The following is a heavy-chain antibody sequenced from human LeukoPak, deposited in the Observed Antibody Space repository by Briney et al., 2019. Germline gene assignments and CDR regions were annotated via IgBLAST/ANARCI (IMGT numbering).Heavy chain of an antibody. V-gene: IGHV1-46*01. D-gene: IGHD6-6*01. CDR1: GYTFTSYY. J-gene: IGHJ3*02. CDR3: ARGRIAARPFSAAYAFDI. Sequence: ASVKVSCKASGYTFTSYYMHWVRQAPGQGLEWMGIINPSDGSTSYAQKFQGRVTMTRDTSTSTVYMELSSLRSDDTAVYYCARGRIAARPFSAAYAFDIWGQGTMVTVSS. CDR2: INPSDGST.